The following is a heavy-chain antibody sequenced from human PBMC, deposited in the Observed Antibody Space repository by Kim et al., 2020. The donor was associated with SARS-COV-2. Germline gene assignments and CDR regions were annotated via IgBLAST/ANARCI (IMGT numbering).Heavy chain of an antibody. D-gene: IGHD2-21*01. CDR3: ARRHGGDCLFDY. Sequence: YCNPALKSRITISADTSTTQCSLGLRSVTAADTAVYYCARRHGGDCLFDYWGQGTLVTVSS. V-gene: IGHV4-30-2*05. J-gene: IGHJ4*02.